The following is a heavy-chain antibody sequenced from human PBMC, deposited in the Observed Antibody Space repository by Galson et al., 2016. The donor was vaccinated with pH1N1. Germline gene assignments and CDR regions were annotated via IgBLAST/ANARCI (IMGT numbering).Heavy chain of an antibody. V-gene: IGHV1-18*01. J-gene: IGHJ4*02. D-gene: IGHD5-18*01. Sequence: SVKVSCKASGYTFTNYGITWVRQGPGQGLEWMAWMSAYNGNTNYAQKFQGRVTMATDTSTNTAYMELRNLTSDDTAVYYCARDVRISLWLPDFWGQGTLVTVSS. CDR2: MSAYNGNT. CDR1: GYTFTNYG. CDR3: ARDVRISLWLPDF.